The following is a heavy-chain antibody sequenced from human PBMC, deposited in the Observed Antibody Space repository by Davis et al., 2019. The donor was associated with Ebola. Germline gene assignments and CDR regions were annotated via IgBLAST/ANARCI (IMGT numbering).Heavy chain of an antibody. D-gene: IGHD2/OR15-2a*01. V-gene: IGHV3-9*01. CDR2: ISWNSYYM. J-gene: IGHJ3*01. Sequence: GGSLRLSCAASGFKFDDYAMHWVRRVPGKGLEWVSGISWNSYYMYYGDSVKGRFTISRDNAKNSVYLQMNSLRPEDTALYYCAKDRADFSAFDVWGQGTMVTVSS. CDR1: GFKFDDYA. CDR3: AKDRADFSAFDV.